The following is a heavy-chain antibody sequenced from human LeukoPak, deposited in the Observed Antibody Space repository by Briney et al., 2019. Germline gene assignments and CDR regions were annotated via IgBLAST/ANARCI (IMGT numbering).Heavy chain of an antibody. CDR3: ARDRWEDEYGDYAY. J-gene: IGHJ4*02. Sequence: GGSLRLSCAVSGFTFSSYLMNWVRQAPGKGLEWVSSISSSSSYIYSADSVKGRLTISRDNAKSSLYLQMNSLRVEDTAVYYCARDRWEDEYGDYAYWGQGTLVTVSS. V-gene: IGHV3-21*01. D-gene: IGHD4-17*01. CDR1: GFTFSSYL. CDR2: ISSSSSYI.